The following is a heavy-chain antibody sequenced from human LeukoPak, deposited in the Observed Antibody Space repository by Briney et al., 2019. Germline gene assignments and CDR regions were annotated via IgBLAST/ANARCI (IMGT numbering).Heavy chain of an antibody. CDR3: AREVSGSSYFDY. CDR2: INNVGSST. V-gene: IGHV3-74*01. D-gene: IGHD1-26*01. CDR1: GFTFSSYW. Sequence: GGSLRLSCAASGFTFSSYWMHWVRQAPGKGLVWVSRINNVGSSTTYADSVKGRFTISRDNAKNTLYLQMNSLSAEDTAVYYCAREVSGSSYFDYWGQGTQVTVSS. J-gene: IGHJ4*02.